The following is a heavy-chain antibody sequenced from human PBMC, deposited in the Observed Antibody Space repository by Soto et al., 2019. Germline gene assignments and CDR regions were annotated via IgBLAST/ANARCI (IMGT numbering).Heavy chain of an antibody. D-gene: IGHD2-15*01. J-gene: IGHJ4*02. V-gene: IGHV4-31*03. Sequence: SETLSLTCTVSGGSISSGGYYWSWIRQHPGKGLEWIGYIYYSGSTYYNPSLKSRVTISVDTSKNQFSLKLSSVTAADTAVYYCARHKTNSGDRSFNIWGQGTLVTVSS. CDR3: ARHKTNSGDRSFNI. CDR2: IYYSGST. CDR1: GGSISSGGYY.